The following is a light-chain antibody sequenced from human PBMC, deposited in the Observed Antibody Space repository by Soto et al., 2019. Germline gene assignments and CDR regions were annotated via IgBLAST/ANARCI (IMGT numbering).Light chain of an antibody. V-gene: IGLV2-14*01. Sequence: QPVLTQPASVSGSPGQSITISCTGTSSDVGGYNYVSWYQQHPGKAPKLMIYDVSNRPSGVSNRFSGSKSGNTASLTISGLQAEDEADYYCSSYTSSSTYVFGPGTKAPS. CDR1: SSDVGGYNY. J-gene: IGLJ1*01. CDR2: DVS. CDR3: SSYTSSSTYV.